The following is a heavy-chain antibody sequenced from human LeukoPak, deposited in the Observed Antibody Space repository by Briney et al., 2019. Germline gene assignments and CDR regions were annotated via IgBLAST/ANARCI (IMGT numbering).Heavy chain of an antibody. D-gene: IGHD2-8*01. CDR2: IYYSGST. CDR3: ARHLVLMVYTSTDNWFDP. Sequence: SETLSLTCTVSGGSISSSSYYWGWIRQPPGKGLEWIGSIYYSGSTYYNPSLKSRVTISVDTSKNQFSLKLSSVTAADTAVYYCARHLVLMVYTSTDNWFDPWGQGTLVTVSS. J-gene: IGHJ5*02. CDR1: GGSISSSSYY. V-gene: IGHV4-39*01.